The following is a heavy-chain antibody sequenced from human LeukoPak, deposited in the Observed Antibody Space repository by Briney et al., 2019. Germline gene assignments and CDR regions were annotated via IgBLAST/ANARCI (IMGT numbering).Heavy chain of an antibody. V-gene: IGHV3-30*18. CDR1: GFTFSSYG. Sequence: GGSLRLSCAASGFTFSSYGMHWVRQAPGKGLEWVAVISYDGSNKYYADSVKGRFTISRDNSKNTLYLQMNSLRAEDTAVYYCAKDSAYYDFWSGYYPKLTIDYWGQGTLVTVSS. J-gene: IGHJ4*02. CDR2: ISYDGSNK. D-gene: IGHD3-3*01. CDR3: AKDSAYYDFWSGYYPKLTIDY.